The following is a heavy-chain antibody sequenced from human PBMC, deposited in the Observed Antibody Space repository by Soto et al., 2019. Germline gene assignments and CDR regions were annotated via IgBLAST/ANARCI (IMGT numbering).Heavy chain of an antibody. CDR1: GFTFSSYS. CDR3: ARDQPGYSYGYGLGY. D-gene: IGHD5-18*01. J-gene: IGHJ4*02. V-gene: IGHV3-21*01. Sequence: EVQLVESGGGLVKPGGSLRISCAASGFTFSSYSMNWVRQAPGKGLEWVSSISSSSSYIYYAASVKGRFTISRDNAKNSLYLQMNSLRAEDTAVYYCARDQPGYSYGYGLGYWGQGTLVTVSS. CDR2: ISSSSSYI.